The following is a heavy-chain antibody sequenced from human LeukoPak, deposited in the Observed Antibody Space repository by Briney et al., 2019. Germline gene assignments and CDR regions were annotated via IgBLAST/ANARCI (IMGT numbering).Heavy chain of an antibody. D-gene: IGHD3-3*01. CDR1: GYTFTSYG. CDR2: ISAYNGNT. J-gene: IGHJ4*02. Sequence: GASVKVSCKASGYTFTSYGISWVRQAPGQGLEWMGWISAYNGNTNYAQKLQGRVTMTTDTSTSTAYMELRSLISDDTAVYYCARDQQYDFWSVSLYWGQGTLVTVSS. CDR3: ARDQQYDFWSVSLY. V-gene: IGHV1-18*01.